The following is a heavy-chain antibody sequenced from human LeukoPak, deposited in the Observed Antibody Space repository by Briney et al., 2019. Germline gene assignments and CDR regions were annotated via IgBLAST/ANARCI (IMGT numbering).Heavy chain of an antibody. V-gene: IGHV3-30*02. J-gene: IGHJ3*02. Sequence: GGSLRLSCAASGFTFSSYGMHWVRQAPGKGLEWVAFIRYDGSNKYYADSVKGRFTISRDNSKNTLYLQMNSLRAEDTAVYYCARDYAEEVGIWGQGTMVTVSS. CDR1: GFTFSSYG. CDR2: IRYDGSNK. D-gene: IGHD1-14*01. CDR3: ARDYAEEVGI.